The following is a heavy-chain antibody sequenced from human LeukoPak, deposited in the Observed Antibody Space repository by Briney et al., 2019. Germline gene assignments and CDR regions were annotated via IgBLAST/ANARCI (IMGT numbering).Heavy chain of an antibody. CDR3: ARCSRGSGSWVMDV. CDR1: GYTFTGYY. Sequence: ASVKVSCKASGYTFTGYYMHWVRQAPGQGLEWMGWINPNSGGTNYAQKFQGWVTMTRDTSISTAYMELSRLRSDDTAVYYCARCSRGSGSWVMDVWGQGTTVTVSS. V-gene: IGHV1-2*04. CDR2: INPNSGGT. D-gene: IGHD3-10*01. J-gene: IGHJ6*02.